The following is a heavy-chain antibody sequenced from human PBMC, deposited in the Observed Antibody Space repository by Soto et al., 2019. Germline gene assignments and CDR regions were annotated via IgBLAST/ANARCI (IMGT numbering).Heavy chain of an antibody. Sequence: ASVKVSCKASGYTFTSYYMHWVRQANRQGLEWMGIINPSGGSTSYAQKFQGRVTMTRDTSTSTVYMELSSLRSEDTAVYYCARDKFQITMVRGAQFDYWGQGTLVTVSS. CDR1: GYTFTSYY. V-gene: IGHV1-46*01. CDR3: ARDKFQITMVRGAQFDY. J-gene: IGHJ4*02. D-gene: IGHD3-10*01. CDR2: INPSGGST.